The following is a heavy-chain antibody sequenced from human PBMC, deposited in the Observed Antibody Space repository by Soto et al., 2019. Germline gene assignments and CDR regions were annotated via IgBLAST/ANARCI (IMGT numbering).Heavy chain of an antibody. CDR1: GGSISPYF. Sequence: KSSETLSLTCTVSGGSISPYFWTWVRQAPGKGLEWIGYISYSGSTNYNPSLKSRLTILLSTSKKQFSLKLSSVTAADTAVYYCARGTRATQYYYYFYGVDVWGQGTTVTVSS. CDR3: ARGTRATQYYYYFYGVDV. J-gene: IGHJ6*02. V-gene: IGHV4-59*01. CDR2: ISYSGST.